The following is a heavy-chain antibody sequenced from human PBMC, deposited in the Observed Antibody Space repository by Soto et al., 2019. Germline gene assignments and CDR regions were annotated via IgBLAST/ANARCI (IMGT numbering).Heavy chain of an antibody. J-gene: IGHJ1*01. CDR2: IWYDGSNK. V-gene: IGHV3-33*01. CDR3: ARDSAVTEFQH. D-gene: IGHD4-17*01. CDR1: GFTFSSYG. Sequence: QVQLVESGGGVVQPGRSLRLSCAASGFTFSSYGMHWVRQAPGKGLEWVAVIWYDGSNKYYADSVKGRFTISRDNSKNTLYLQMNSLRAEDTAVYYCARDSAVTEFQHWGQGTLVTVSS.